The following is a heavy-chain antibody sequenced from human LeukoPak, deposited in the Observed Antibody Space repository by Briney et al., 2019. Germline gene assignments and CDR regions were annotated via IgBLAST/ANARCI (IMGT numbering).Heavy chain of an antibody. CDR1: GFTFSSYA. CDR3: AKDYSSSWYYFDY. Sequence: GGSLRLSCAASGFTFSSYAMSWVRQAPGKGLEWVSAISGSGGSTYYADSVKGRFTISRDNSKNTLYLQMYSLRAEDTAVYYCAKDYSSSWYYFDYWGQGTLVTVSS. D-gene: IGHD6-13*01. CDR2: ISGSGGST. J-gene: IGHJ4*02. V-gene: IGHV3-23*01.